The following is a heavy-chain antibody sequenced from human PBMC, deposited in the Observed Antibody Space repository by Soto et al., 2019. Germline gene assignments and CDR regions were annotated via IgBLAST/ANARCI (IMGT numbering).Heavy chain of an antibody. CDR1: GGTFSSYA. Sequence: ASVKVSCKASGGTFSSYAISWVRQAPGQGLEWMGGIIPIFGTANYAQKFQGRVTITADESTSTAYMELSSLRSEDTAVYYCAGDDIVVVPAAISPFVVGCWGQGTLVTVSS. D-gene: IGHD2-2*01. J-gene: IGHJ4*02. CDR2: IIPIFGTA. CDR3: AGDDIVVVPAAISPFVVGC. V-gene: IGHV1-69*13.